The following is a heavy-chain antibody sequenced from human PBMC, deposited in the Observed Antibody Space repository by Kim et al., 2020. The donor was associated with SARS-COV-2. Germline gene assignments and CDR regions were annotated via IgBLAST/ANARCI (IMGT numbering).Heavy chain of an antibody. Sequence: GGSLRLSCAASGFTFSSYAMHWVRQAPGKGLEWVAVISYDGSNKYYVDSVKGRFTISRDNSKNTLYLQMNSLRAEDTAVYYCAREHTIFGVVKAFDIWGQGTMVTVSS. V-gene: IGHV3-30*04. D-gene: IGHD3-3*01. CDR1: GFTFSSYA. CDR2: ISYDGSNK. J-gene: IGHJ3*02. CDR3: AREHTIFGVVKAFDI.